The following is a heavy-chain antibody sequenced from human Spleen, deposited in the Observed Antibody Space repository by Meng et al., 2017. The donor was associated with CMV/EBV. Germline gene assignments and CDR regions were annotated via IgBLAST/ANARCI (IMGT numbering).Heavy chain of an antibody. V-gene: IGHV3-7*04. CDR3: TRALDY. CDR1: GFTFSNYW. CDR2: INQDGSVR. Sequence: GGSLRLSCAASGFTFSNYWMDWVRRAPGKGLEWVANINQDGSVRFYADSVEGRFTISRDNTKNALYLQMNSLRPEDTAVYYCTRALDYWGQGTLVTVSS. J-gene: IGHJ4*02.